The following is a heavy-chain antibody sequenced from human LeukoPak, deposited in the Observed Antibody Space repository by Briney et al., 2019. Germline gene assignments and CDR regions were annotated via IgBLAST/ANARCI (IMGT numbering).Heavy chain of an antibody. CDR2: IYHSGST. D-gene: IGHD6-19*01. J-gene: IGHJ6*02. Sequence: PSETLSLTCTVSGYSISSGYYWGWIRQPPGKGLEWIGSIYHSGSTYYNPSLKSRVTISVDTSKNQFSLKLSSVTAADTAVYCCARAVAGLYGMDVWGQGTTVTVSS. CDR3: ARAVAGLYGMDV. V-gene: IGHV4-38-2*02. CDR1: GYSISSGYY.